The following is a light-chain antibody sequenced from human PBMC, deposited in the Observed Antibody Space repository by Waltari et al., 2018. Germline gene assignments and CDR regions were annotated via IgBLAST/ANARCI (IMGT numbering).Light chain of an antibody. V-gene: IGKV3-11*01. J-gene: IGKJ4*01. CDR3: QQRSSWPLT. Sequence: CRARQGFVNLLVWDQQKPGQPPRLLIYDASTRATGIPARFSGSASGTDFTLTISSLEPEDSAFYYCQQRSSWPLTFGGGTKVEIK. CDR1: QGFVNL. CDR2: DAS.